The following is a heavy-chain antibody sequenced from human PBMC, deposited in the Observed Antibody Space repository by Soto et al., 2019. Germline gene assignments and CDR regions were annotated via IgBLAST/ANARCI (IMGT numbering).Heavy chain of an antibody. CDR3: ARQAREVYNSAGH. D-gene: IGHD1-1*01. V-gene: IGHV4-59*08. J-gene: IGHJ4*02. Sequence: SETLSLTCTVSGGSISSYYWSWIRQPPGKGLEWIGYIYYSGSTNYNPSLKSRVTISVDTSKNQFSLRLSSVTAADTAVYYCARQAREVYNSAGHWGQGTVVTVSS. CDR2: IYYSGST. CDR1: GGSISSYY.